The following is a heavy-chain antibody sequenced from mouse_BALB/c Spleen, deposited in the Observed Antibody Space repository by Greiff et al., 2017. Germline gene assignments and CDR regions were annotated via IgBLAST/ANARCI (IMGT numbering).Heavy chain of an antibody. CDR1: GYSITSGYY. V-gene: IGHV3-6*02. CDR3: ARAAYDSFAY. CDR2: ISYDGSN. D-gene: IGHD2-12*01. Sequence: EVKLVESGPGLVKPSQSLSLTCSVTGYSITSGYYWNWIRQFPGNKLEWMGYISYDGSNNYNPSLKNRISITRDTSKNQFFLKLNSVTTEDTATYYCARAAYDSFAYWGQGTLVTVSA. J-gene: IGHJ3*01.